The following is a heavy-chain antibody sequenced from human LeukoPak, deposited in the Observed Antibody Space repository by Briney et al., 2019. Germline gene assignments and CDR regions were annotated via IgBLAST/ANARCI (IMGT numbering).Heavy chain of an antibody. Sequence: GRSLRLSCAASGFTFSSYAMSWVRQAPGKGLEWVSAISGSGGSTYYADSVKGRFTISRDNSKNTLYLQMNSLRAEDTAVYYCAKVPGGLQFGLFDYWGQGTLVTVSS. D-gene: IGHD5-24*01. CDR1: GFTFSSYA. CDR3: AKVPGGLQFGLFDY. V-gene: IGHV3-23*01. J-gene: IGHJ4*02. CDR2: ISGSGGST.